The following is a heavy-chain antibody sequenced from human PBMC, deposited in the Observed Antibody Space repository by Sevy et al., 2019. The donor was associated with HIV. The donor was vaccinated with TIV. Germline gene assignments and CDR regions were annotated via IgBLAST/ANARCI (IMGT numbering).Heavy chain of an antibody. J-gene: IGHJ5*02. V-gene: IGHV3-15*01. CDR3: TTDIRGSYSNYVWFDP. D-gene: IGHD4-4*01. CDR1: GFTFSNAW. Sequence: GGSLRLSCAASGFTFSNAWMSWVRQAPGKGLEWVGRIKSKTDGGTTDYAAPVKGRFTISRDDSKNTLYLQMNSLKTEDTAVYYCTTDIRGSYSNYVWFDPWGQGTLVTVSS. CDR2: IKSKTDGGTT.